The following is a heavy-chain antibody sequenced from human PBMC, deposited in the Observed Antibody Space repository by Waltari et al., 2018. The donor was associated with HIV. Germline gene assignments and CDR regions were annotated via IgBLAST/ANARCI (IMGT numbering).Heavy chain of an antibody. CDR3: AREYSSSSRTGDY. Sequence: QVQLVQSGAEVKKPGASVTVACKASGYTFTGYYMHWVRQAPGQGLEWMGWINPNSGGTNYAQKFQGRVTMTRDTSISTAYMELSRLRSDDTAVYYCAREYSSSSRTGDYWGQGTLVTVSS. CDR2: INPNSGGT. D-gene: IGHD6-6*01. J-gene: IGHJ4*02. V-gene: IGHV1-2*02. CDR1: GYTFTGYY.